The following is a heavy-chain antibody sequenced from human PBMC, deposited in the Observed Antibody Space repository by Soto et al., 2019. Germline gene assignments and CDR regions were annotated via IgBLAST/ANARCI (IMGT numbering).Heavy chain of an antibody. D-gene: IGHD6-6*01. J-gene: IGHJ5*02. CDR2: ISYDGSSK. Sequence: PWGSLSLSCAASGFTIISYGMRFFRHCPFKWVEGVAVISYDGSSKYYADSVKGRFTISRDNSKNTLYLQMNSLRAEDTAVYYCAKGPMWIAARRGNWFDPWGQGTLVTVSS. CDR1: GFTIISYG. V-gene: IGHV3-30*18. CDR3: AKGPMWIAARRGNWFDP.